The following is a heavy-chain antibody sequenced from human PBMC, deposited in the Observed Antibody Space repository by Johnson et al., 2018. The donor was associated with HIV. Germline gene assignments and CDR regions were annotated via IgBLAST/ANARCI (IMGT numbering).Heavy chain of an antibody. CDR1: GFTVSASS. CDR3: AISIPRPGWGDAFDI. D-gene: IGHD3-16*01. J-gene: IGHJ3*02. CDR2: IYTGDST. Sequence: VQLVESGGGLVKPGGSLRLSCAASGFTVSASSMIWVRQAPGEGLKWVSLIYTGDSTSYADSVTGRFTISTDTSKNTLYLQMNALRAEDTAVYYCAISIPRPGWGDAFDIWGQGTMVTVSS. V-gene: IGHV3-53*01.